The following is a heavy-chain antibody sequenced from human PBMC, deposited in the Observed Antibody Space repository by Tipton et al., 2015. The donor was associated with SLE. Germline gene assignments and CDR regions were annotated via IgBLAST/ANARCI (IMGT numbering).Heavy chain of an antibody. D-gene: IGHD6-13*01. CDR3: ARDRIAVAGYFDY. CDR1: GGSSSSYY. Sequence: TLSLTCTVSGGSSSSYYWSWIRQPPGKGLEWIGYIYYSGSTNYNPSLKSRVTISVDTSKNQFSLKLSSVTAADTAVYYCARDRIAVAGYFDYWGQGTLVTVSS. CDR2: IYYSGST. J-gene: IGHJ4*02. V-gene: IGHV4-59*12.